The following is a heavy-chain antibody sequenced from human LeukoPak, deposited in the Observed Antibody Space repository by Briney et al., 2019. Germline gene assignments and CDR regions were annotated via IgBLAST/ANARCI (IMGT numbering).Heavy chain of an antibody. V-gene: IGHV1-2*02. J-gene: IGHJ6*03. Sequence: ASVKVSCKASGYTFTGYYMHWVRQAPGQGLEWMGWINPNSGGTNYAQKFQGRVTMTRDTSISTAYMELSRLRSDDTAVYYCAREGGIAFIHYYMDVWGKGTTVTVSS. CDR3: AREGGIAFIHYYMDV. CDR2: INPNSGGT. CDR1: GYTFTGYY. D-gene: IGHD2-21*01.